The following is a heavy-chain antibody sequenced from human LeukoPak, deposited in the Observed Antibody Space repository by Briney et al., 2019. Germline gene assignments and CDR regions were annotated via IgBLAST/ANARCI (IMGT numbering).Heavy chain of an antibody. CDR3: AKKVYYYDSSGYYYNSVGYFQH. J-gene: IGHJ1*01. Sequence: GGSLRLSCAASGFTFSSYAMSWVRQAPGKGLEWVSAISGSGGSTYYADSVKGRFTISRDNSKNTLYLQMNSLRAEDTAVYYCAKKVYYYDSSGYYYNSVGYFQHWGQGTLVTVSS. D-gene: IGHD3-22*01. CDR1: GFTFSSYA. CDR2: ISGSGGST. V-gene: IGHV3-23*01.